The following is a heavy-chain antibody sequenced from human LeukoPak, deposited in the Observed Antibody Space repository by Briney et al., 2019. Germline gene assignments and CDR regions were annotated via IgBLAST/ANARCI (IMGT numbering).Heavy chain of an antibody. CDR1: GFTFSSYG. CDR2: ITTTGGDT. D-gene: IGHD3-10*02. Sequence: HPGGSLRLSCAASGFTFSSYGMNWVRRAPGKGLEWVSVITTTGGDTKYADSVKGRFTISRDNSKNTVYLQMNSLRAEDTAVYFCARSKMLPPSFDYWGQGTPVTVSS. V-gene: IGHV3-23*01. J-gene: IGHJ4*02. CDR3: ARSKMLPPSFDY.